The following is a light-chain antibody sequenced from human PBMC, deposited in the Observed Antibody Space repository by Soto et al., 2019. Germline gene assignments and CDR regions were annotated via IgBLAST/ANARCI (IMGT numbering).Light chain of an antibody. CDR2: GAF. J-gene: IGKJ1*01. CDR1: QNINNQ. Sequence: DIQMTQSPPSLSASVGARVTITARAGQNINNQLNWYQQKPGKAPKPLIYGAFTLQSGVPSTFSGRGSGTDFTLTISSLQREDFATYYCQQTYSLPRTFGQGTNVELK. CDR3: QQTYSLPRT. V-gene: IGKV1-39*01.